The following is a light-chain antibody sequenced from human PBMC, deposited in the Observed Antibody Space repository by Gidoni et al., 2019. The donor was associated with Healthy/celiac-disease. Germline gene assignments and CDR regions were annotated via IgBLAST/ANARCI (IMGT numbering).Light chain of an antibody. CDR3: QQRSNWPPGT. CDR1: QSVSSY. Sequence: EIVLTQSPATLSLSPGERATLSCRASQSVSSYLAWYQQKPGQAPRLLIYDASNRATGIPARFMCSGSGTDFTLTISSLEPEDFAVYYCQQRSNWPPGTFGPGTKVDIK. V-gene: IGKV3-11*01. CDR2: DAS. J-gene: IGKJ3*01.